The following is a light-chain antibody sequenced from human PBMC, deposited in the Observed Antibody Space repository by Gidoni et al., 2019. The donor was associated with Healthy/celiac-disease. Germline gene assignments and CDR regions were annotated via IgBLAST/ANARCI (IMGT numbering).Light chain of an antibody. CDR2: GAS. Sequence: EIVLPQSPGTLSLSPGERATLSCRASQSVSSSYLAWYQQKPGQAPRLLIYGASSRASGIPDRFSGSGSGTDFTLTISRLEPEDVAVYYCQQYGSSPGRTFGGGTKVEIK. J-gene: IGKJ4*02. V-gene: IGKV3-20*01. CDR1: QSVSSSY. CDR3: QQYGSSPGRT.